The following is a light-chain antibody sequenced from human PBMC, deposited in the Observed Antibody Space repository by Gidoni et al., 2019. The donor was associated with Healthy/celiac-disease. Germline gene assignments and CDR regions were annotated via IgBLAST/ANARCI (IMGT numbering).Light chain of an antibody. CDR3: QQSYSTPRT. CDR2: AAS. Sequence: DIQMTPSPSSLSASVGDRVTLTSRASQSISSYLNWYQQKPGKAPKLLIYAASSLQSGVPSRFSGSGSGTDFTLTISSLQPEDFATYYCQQSYSTPRTFGQGTKVEIK. J-gene: IGKJ1*01. V-gene: IGKV1-39*01. CDR1: QSISSY.